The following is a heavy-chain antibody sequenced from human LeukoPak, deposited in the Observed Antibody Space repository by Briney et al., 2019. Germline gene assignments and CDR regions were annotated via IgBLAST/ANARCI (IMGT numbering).Heavy chain of an antibody. CDR3: ARDPRYCSGGSCYSGAYYYYGMDV. CDR2: IYYSGST. Sequence: SETLSLTCTVSGGSISSSSYYWGWIRQPPGKGLEWIGSIYYSGSTYYNPSLKSRVTISVDTSKNQFSLKLSSVTAADTAVYYCARDPRYCSGGSCYSGAYYYYGMDVWGQGTTVTVSS. D-gene: IGHD2-15*01. V-gene: IGHV4-39*07. CDR1: GGSISSSSYY. J-gene: IGHJ6*02.